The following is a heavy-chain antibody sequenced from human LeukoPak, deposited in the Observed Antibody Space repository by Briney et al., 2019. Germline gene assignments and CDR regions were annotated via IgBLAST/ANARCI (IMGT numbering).Heavy chain of an antibody. CDR2: IIPIFGTA. J-gene: IGHJ3*02. D-gene: IGHD3-22*01. CDR3: ARVETVDSSGYNRDDAFDI. Sequence: SVKVSCKASGGTFSSYAISWVRQAPGQGLEWMGRIIPIFGTANYAQKFQGRVTITTDESTSTAYMELSSLRSEDTAVYYCARVETVDSSGYNRDDAFDIWGQGTMVTVSS. V-gene: IGHV1-69*05. CDR1: GGTFSSYA.